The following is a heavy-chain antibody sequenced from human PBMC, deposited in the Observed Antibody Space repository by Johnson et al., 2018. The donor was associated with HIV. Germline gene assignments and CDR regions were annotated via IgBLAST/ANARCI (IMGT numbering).Heavy chain of an antibody. CDR1: GFTFHDYG. J-gene: IGHJ3*02. D-gene: IGHD6-6*01. CDR2: ISWNSGSI. V-gene: IGHV3-20*04. Sequence: MLLVESGGGVVRPGGSLRLSCAASGFTFHDYGMTWVRQAPGKGLAWVSGISWNSGSIGYADSVKGRFTISRDNSNNTLYLQMNSPRAGDMTVYYCASGAYSSSLTFDIWGQGTMVTVSS. CDR3: ASGAYSSSLTFDI.